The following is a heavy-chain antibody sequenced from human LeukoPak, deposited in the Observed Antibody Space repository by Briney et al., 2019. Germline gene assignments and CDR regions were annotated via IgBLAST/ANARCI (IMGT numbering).Heavy chain of an antibody. D-gene: IGHD3-9*01. CDR1: GFTFSSYA. CDR3: ARDTSFLTGYHY. CDR2: ISSSGSTI. J-gene: IGHJ4*02. V-gene: IGHV3-48*04. Sequence: GGSLRLSCAASGFTFSSYAMSWVRQAPGKGLEWVSYISSSGSTIYYADSVKGRFTISRDNAKNSLYLQMNSLRAEDTAVYYCARDTSFLTGYHYWGQGTLVTVSS.